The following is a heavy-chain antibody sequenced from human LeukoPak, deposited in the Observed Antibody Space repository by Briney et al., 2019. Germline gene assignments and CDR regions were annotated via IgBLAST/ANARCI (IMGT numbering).Heavy chain of an antibody. Sequence: GGSLRLSCAAPGFTFSSYWMSWVRQAPGKGLEWVANIKQDGSEKYYVDSVKGRFTISRDNAKNSLYLQMNSLRAEDTAVYYCAREQDFASDYWGQGTLVTVSS. CDR1: GFTFSSYW. CDR3: AREQDFASDY. CDR2: IKQDGSEK. V-gene: IGHV3-7*01. J-gene: IGHJ4*02.